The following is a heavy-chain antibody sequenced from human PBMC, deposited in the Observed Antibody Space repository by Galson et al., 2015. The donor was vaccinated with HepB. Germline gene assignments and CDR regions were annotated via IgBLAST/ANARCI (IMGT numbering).Heavy chain of an antibody. V-gene: IGHV1-2*02. CDR1: GYTFTGYY. Sequence: SVKVSCKASGYTFTGYYMHWVRQAPGQGLEWMGWINPNSGGTNYAQKFQGRVTMTRDTSISTAYMELSRLRSDDTAVYYCARRWGVGYADAFDIWGQGTMVTVSS. J-gene: IGHJ3*02. CDR2: INPNSGGT. D-gene: IGHD5-12*01. CDR3: ARRWGVGYADAFDI.